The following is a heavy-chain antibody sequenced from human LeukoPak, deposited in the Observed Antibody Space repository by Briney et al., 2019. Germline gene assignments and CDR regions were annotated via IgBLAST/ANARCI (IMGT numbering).Heavy chain of an antibody. V-gene: IGHV3-30-3*01. Sequence: RAGRSLRLSCAASGFTFRSFPMHWVRQIPGKGLEWVAVISYDGSNKYYADSVKGRFTISRDNSKNTLYLQMNSLRAEDTAVYYCARDPLRRIAVAGSAWVYFDYWGQGTLVTVSS. J-gene: IGHJ4*02. CDR3: ARDPLRRIAVAGSAWVYFDY. D-gene: IGHD6-19*01. CDR1: GFTFRSFP. CDR2: ISYDGSNK.